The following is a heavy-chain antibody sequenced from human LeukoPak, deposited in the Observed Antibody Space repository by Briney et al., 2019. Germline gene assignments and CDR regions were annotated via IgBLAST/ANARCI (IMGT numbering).Heavy chain of an antibody. CDR3: ARAVILTGYYFDY. CDR1: GFTFSSYE. V-gene: IGHV3-74*01. D-gene: IGHD3-9*01. CDR2: INSDGSST. Sequence: GGSLRLSCAASGFTFSSYEMSWVRQAPGKGLVWVSRINSDGSSTSYADSVKGRFTISRDNAKNTLYLQMNSLRAEDTAVYYCARAVILTGYYFDYWGQGTLVTVSS. J-gene: IGHJ4*02.